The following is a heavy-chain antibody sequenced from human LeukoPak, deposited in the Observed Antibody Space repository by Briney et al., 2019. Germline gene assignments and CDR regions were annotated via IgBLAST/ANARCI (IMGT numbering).Heavy chain of an antibody. J-gene: IGHJ5*02. D-gene: IGHD3-3*01. V-gene: IGHV3-21*01. CDR3: ARDPTIFGVVIVENWFDP. CDR1: GFTFSSYS. CDR2: ISSSSSYI. Sequence: KPGGSLRLSCAASGFTFSSYSMNWVRQAPGKGLEWVSSISSSSSYIYYADSVKGRFTISRDNAKNSLYLQMSSLRAEDTAVYYCARDPTIFGVVIVENWFDPWGQGTLVTVSS.